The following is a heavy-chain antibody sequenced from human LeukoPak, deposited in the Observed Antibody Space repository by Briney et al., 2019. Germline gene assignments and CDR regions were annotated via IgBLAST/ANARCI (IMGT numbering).Heavy chain of an antibody. CDR1: GFTFSDYY. Sequence: GGSLRLSCAASGFTFSDYYMSWIRQAPGKGLEWVSYISSSGSTIKYADSVKGRFTISRDNAKNSLYLQMNSLRAEDTAVYYCARDLSSGWYRSLLFDPWGQGTLVTVSS. V-gene: IGHV3-11*04. J-gene: IGHJ5*02. D-gene: IGHD6-19*01. CDR3: ARDLSSGWYRSLLFDP. CDR2: ISSSGSTI.